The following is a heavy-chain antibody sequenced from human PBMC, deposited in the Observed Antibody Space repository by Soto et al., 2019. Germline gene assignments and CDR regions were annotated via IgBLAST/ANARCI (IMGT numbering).Heavy chain of an antibody. V-gene: IGHV4-39*01. J-gene: IGHJ4*02. Sequence: SETLCLTSPVSGHSISSRFFYWAWIRQTPGKGLEWIGTFYYSGSPYYNPSLKSRVTISGDTSKNQFSLRLSSVTAADTAVYYCARLKYYYDSSGLYYFDDWGRGTLVTVCS. CDR1: GHSISSRFFY. CDR3: ARLKYYYDSSGLYYFDD. D-gene: IGHD3-22*01. CDR2: FYYSGSP.